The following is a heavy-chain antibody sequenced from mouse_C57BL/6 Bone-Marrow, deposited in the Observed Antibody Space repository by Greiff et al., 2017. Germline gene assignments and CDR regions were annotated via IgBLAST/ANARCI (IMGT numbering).Heavy chain of an antibody. D-gene: IGHD1-1*01. Sequence: QVQLQQPGAELVRPGSSVKLSCKASGYTFTSYWMHWVKQRPIQGLEWIGNIDPSDSETHYNQKFKDKATLTVDKSSSTAYMQLSSLTSEDSAVYNCARRDYYCSSYYFDYWGQGTTLTVSS. J-gene: IGHJ2*01. V-gene: IGHV1-52*01. CDR2: IDPSDSET. CDR1: GYTFTSYW. CDR3: ARRDYYCSSYYFDY.